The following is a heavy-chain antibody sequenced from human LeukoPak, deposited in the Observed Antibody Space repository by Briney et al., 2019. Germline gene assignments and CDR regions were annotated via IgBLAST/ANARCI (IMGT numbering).Heavy chain of an antibody. J-gene: IGHJ5*02. CDR1: GYTLTELS. V-gene: IGHV1-24*01. D-gene: IGHD4-17*01. CDR3: ATLCGTVTTDYT. Sequence: ASVKVSCKVSGYTLTELSMHWVRQAPGKGLEWMGGFDPEDGETIYAQKFQGRVTMTEDTSTDTAYMELSSLRSEDTAVYYCATLCGTVTTDYTWGQGTLVTVSS. CDR2: FDPEDGET.